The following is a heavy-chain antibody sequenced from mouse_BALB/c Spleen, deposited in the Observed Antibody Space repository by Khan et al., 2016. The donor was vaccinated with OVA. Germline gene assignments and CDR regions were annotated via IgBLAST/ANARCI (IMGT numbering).Heavy chain of an antibody. J-gene: IGHJ4*01. D-gene: IGHD2-3*01. CDR2: LSYSGST. CDR3: ARDGSWYYYAMDY. V-gene: IGHV3-2*02. CDR1: GYSITSDYV. Sequence: EVQLQESGPGLVTPSQSLSLTCTVTGYSITSDYVWNWIRQLPGNQLEWMAFLSYSGSTNYTPSLKSRTSITRDTSKNQFFLQLNSVTTEDTAAYYCARDGSWYYYAMDYWGQGTSVTVSS.